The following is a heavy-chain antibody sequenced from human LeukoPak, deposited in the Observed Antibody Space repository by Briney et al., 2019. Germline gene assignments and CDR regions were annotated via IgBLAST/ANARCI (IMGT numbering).Heavy chain of an antibody. CDR2: IWFDGSNK. V-gene: IGHV3-33*01. D-gene: IGHD6-19*01. Sequence: PGRSLRLSCAASGFTVSNYDMHWVRQAPGKGLEWVAVIWFDGSNKFYADSVKGRFTISRDNSKNTLYLQMNSLRAEDTAVYYCASSAGALIDCWGQGTLVIVSS. CDR3: ASSAGALIDC. CDR1: GFTVSNYD. J-gene: IGHJ4*02.